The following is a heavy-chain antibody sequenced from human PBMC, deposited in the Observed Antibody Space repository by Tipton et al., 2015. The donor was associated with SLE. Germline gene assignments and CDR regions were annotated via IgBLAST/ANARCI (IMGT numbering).Heavy chain of an antibody. CDR2: IYSSGDR. D-gene: IGHD4-17*01. CDR1: GGAISFDY. CDR3: ARGSDGEYVRYFDV. J-gene: IGHJ2*01. Sequence: TLSLTCTVSGGAISFDYWSRIRHSAGRGLEWIGRIYSSGDRDYNPSLRSRVTMSIDASQNRVSLRLKSVSAADTAVYYCARGSDGEYVRYFDVWGPGTLVTVSS. V-gene: IGHV4-4*07.